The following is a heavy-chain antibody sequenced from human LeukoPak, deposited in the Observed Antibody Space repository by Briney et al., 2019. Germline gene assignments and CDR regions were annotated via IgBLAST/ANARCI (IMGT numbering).Heavy chain of an antibody. Sequence: ASVKVSCKASGYTFTSYAMNWVRQAPGQGLEWMGWINTNTGNPTYAQGFTGRFVFSLDTSVSTAYLQISSLKAEDTAVYYCAGKLSEGRFRLIYYRDQGTLVTVSS. D-gene: IGHD2/OR15-2a*01. CDR3: AGKLSEGRFRLIYY. J-gene: IGHJ4*02. CDR1: GYTFTSYA. CDR2: INTNTGNP. V-gene: IGHV7-4-1*02.